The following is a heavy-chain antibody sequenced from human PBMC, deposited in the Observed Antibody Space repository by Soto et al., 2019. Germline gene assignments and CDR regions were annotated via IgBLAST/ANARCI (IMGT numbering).Heavy chain of an antibody. D-gene: IGHD6-13*01. Sequence: SVKVSCKASGGTFSSYTISWVRQAPGQGLEWMGRIIPILGIANYAQKFQGRVTITADKSTSTAYMELSSLRSEDTAVYYCARCRLDSSSWPHYYYYYYMDVWGKGTTVTVSS. CDR1: GGTFSSYT. CDR2: IIPILGIA. CDR3: ARCRLDSSSWPHYYYYYYMDV. V-gene: IGHV1-69*02. J-gene: IGHJ6*03.